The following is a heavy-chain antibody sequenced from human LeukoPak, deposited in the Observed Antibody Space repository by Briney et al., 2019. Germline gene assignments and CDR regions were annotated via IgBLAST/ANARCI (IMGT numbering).Heavy chain of an antibody. CDR3: ARVGVVVTALYYYGMDV. CDR1: GLTFSSYW. CDR2: IKQDGSEK. V-gene: IGHV3-7*01. D-gene: IGHD2-21*02. Sequence: GGSLRLSCAASGLTFSSYWMSWVRQAPGKGLEWVANIKQDGSEKYYVDSVKGRFTISRDNAKNSLYLQMNSLRAEDTAVYYCARVGVVVTALYYYGMDVWGQGTTVTVSS. J-gene: IGHJ6*02.